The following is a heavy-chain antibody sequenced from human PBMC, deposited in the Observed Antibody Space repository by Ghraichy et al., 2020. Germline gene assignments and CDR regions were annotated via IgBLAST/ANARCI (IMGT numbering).Heavy chain of an antibody. CDR1: GGSFSGNA. J-gene: IGHJ5*02. CDR3: AREVGATPYGESSGWYSNWLDP. V-gene: IGHV1-69*06. Sequence: SVKVSCKASGGSFSGNAISWVRQAPGQGLEWMGGIMPLFGKEDYAEKFQGRVTITADRSTSTAYMELTSLRSEDTAVYYCAREVGATPYGESSGWYSNWLDPWGQGTLVTVSS. CDR2: IMPLFGKE. D-gene: IGHD6-19*01.